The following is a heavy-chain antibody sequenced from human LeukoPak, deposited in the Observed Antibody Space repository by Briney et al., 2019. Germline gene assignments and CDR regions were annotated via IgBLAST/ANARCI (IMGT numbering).Heavy chain of an antibody. CDR2: IYTSGST. D-gene: IGHD4-11*01. J-gene: IGHJ6*03. CDR1: GGSISSYY. Sequence: PSETLSLTCTVSGGSISSYYWSWIRQPAGKGLEWIGRIYTSGSTNFNPSLKSRVTMSVDTSKNQFSLKLSSVTAADTAVYYCARDHDYSNPYYYYMDVWGKGTTVTVSS. CDR3: ARDHDYSNPYYYYMDV. V-gene: IGHV4-4*07.